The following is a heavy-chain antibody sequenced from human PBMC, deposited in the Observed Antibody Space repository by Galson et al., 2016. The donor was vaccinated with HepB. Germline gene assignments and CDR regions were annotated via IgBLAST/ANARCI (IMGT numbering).Heavy chain of an antibody. CDR2: IYPGDSDT. D-gene: IGHD6-19*01. CDR3: ARQGDSCWSPLDS. V-gene: IGHV5-51*01. J-gene: IGHJ4*02. CDR1: GYSFTNYW. Sequence: QSGAEVKKPGESLKISCKTFGYSFTNYWIGWVRQMPGKGLEWMGIIYPGDSDTRYSPSFQGQVTISADRSISTAYLQWSSLKASDTAMYYCARQGDSCWSPLDSRGQGTLVTVSS.